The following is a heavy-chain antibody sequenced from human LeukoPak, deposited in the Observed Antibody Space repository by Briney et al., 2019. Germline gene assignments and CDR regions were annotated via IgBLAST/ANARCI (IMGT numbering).Heavy chain of an antibody. D-gene: IGHD4-17*01. V-gene: IGHV3-30*18. CDR2: ISYDGSNK. CDR3: AKDGSDYGDYVYYYYGMDV. CDR1: GFTFSSYG. Sequence: PGGSLRLSCAASGFTFSSYGMHWVRQAPGKGLEWVAVISYDGSNKYYADSVKGRFTISRDNSKNTLYLQMNSLRAEDTAVYYCAKDGSDYGDYVYYYYGMDVWGQGTTVTVSS. J-gene: IGHJ6*02.